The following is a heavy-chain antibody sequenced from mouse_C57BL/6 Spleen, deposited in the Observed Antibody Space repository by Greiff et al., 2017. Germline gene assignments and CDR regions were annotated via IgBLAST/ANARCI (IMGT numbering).Heavy chain of an antibody. V-gene: IGHV1-82*01. D-gene: IGHD4-1*01. CDR3: ARSGLGQYFDY. CDR2: IYPGDGDT. Sequence: QVQLQQSGPELVKPGASVKISCKASGYAFSSSWMNWVKQRPGKGLEWIGRIYPGDGDTNYNGTFKGKATLTADKSSSTAYMQLSSLTSEDSAVYFCARSGLGQYFDYWGQGTTLTVSS. CDR1: GYAFSSSW. J-gene: IGHJ2*01.